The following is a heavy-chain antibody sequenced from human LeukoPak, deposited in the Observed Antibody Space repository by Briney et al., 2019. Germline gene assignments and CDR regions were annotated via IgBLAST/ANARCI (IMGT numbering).Heavy chain of an antibody. V-gene: IGHV3-21*01. CDR3: ARDRKGYYGMDV. Sequence: PGGSLRLSCAASGFTFSSYAMSWVRQAPGKGLEWVSSISSSSSYIYYADSVKGRFTISRDNAKNSLYLQMNSLRAEDTAVYYCARDRKGYYGMDVWGQGTTVTVSS. CDR1: GFTFSSYA. J-gene: IGHJ6*02. CDR2: ISSSSSYI.